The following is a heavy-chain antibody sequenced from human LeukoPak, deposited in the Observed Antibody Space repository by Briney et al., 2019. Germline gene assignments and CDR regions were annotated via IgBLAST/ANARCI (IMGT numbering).Heavy chain of an antibody. CDR1: GFTFDDYA. D-gene: IGHD5-18*01. Sequence: GGSLRLSCAASGFTFDDYAMHWVRQAPGKGLEWVSGISWNSGSIGYADSVKGRFTISRDNAKNSLYLQMNSLRAEDTAVYYCARGVLRGYSYGYDYWGQGTLVTVSS. V-gene: IGHV3-9*01. J-gene: IGHJ4*02. CDR2: ISWNSGSI. CDR3: ARGVLRGYSYGYDY.